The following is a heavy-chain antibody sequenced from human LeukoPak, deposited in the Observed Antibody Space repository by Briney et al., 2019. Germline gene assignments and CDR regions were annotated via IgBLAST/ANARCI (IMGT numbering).Heavy chain of an antibody. CDR1: GGSISSYY. V-gene: IGHV4-59*08. J-gene: IGHJ4*02. D-gene: IGHD1-26*01. CDR2: TYYSGGT. CDR3: ARHGTLGSTTYPLDY. Sequence: SETLSLTCTVSGGSISSYYWSWIRQAPGKGLEWIGNTYYSGGTNYNPSLKSRVTVSVDTSKNQFSLKLSSVTAADTAVYYCARHGTLGSTTYPLDYWGQGTLVTVSS.